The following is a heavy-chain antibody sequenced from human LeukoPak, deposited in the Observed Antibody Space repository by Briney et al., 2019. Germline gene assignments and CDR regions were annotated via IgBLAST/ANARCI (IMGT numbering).Heavy chain of an antibody. Sequence: PSETLSLTCTVSGGSISSYYWSWIRQPPGKGLEWIGYIYYSGSTNYKPSLKSRVTISVDTSKNQFSLNLRSVTAADTAVYYCARHAFYYYYMDVWGKGTTVTVSS. J-gene: IGHJ6*03. CDR3: ARHAFYYYYMDV. V-gene: IGHV4-59*08. CDR2: IYYSGST. D-gene: IGHD3-16*01. CDR1: GGSISSYY.